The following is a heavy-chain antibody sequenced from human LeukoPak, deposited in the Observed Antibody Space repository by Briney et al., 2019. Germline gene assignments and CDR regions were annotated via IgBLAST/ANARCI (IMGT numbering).Heavy chain of an antibody. CDR3: ARDSGPDIVATIHYYYMDV. Sequence: VASVKVSCKASGYTFTGYYMHWVRQAPGQGLEWMGWINPNSGGTNYAQKFQGRVTMTRDTSISTAYMELSRLRSDDTAVYYCARDSGPDIVATIHYYYMDVWGKGTTVTVSS. V-gene: IGHV1-2*02. D-gene: IGHD5-12*01. CDR1: GYTFTGYY. CDR2: INPNSGGT. J-gene: IGHJ6*03.